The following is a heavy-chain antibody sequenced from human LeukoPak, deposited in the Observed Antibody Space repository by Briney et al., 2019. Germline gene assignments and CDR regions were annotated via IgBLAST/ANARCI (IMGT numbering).Heavy chain of an antibody. J-gene: IGHJ6*02. CDR1: GFSLGDHA. CDR3: ARGPIYLWLYNGMDV. CDR2: IRSKAYGGTT. V-gene: IGHV3-49*04. D-gene: IGHD3-9*01. Sequence: GGSLRLSCTGSGFSLGDHAMSWVRQAPGKGLEWVGFIRSKAYGGTTEYAASVKGRFTISRDDPKNIVYLQMSSLKTEDTAVYYCARGPIYLWLYNGMDVWGQGTTVTVSS.